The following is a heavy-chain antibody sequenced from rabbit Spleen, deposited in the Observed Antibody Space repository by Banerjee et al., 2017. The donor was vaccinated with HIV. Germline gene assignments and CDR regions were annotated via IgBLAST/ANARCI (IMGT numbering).Heavy chain of an antibody. J-gene: IGHJ6*01. CDR2: IDSGSSGYT. V-gene: IGHV1S40*01. CDR3: ARDTGTSFSTYGMDL. D-gene: IGHD8-1*01. CDR1: GFSFGSNYY. Sequence: QSLEESGGDLVKPGASLTLTCTASGFSFGSNYYMCWVRQAPEKGLEWIACIDSGSSGYTYYATWATGRFTCSKTSSTTVTLQMTSLTAADTATYFCARDTGTSFSTYGMDLWGPGTLVTVS.